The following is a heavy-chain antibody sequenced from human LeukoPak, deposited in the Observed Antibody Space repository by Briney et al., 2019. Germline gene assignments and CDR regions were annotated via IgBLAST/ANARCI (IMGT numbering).Heavy chain of an antibody. J-gene: IGHJ4*02. D-gene: IGHD6-13*01. CDR3: AKDSAGSRSRDYFDY. Sequence: GGSLRLSCAASGFTVSSNYMSWVRQAPGKGLEWVSVIYSGGSTYYADSVKGRFTISRDNSKNTLYLQVNSLRAEDTAVYYCAKDSAGSRSRDYFDYWGQGTLVTVSS. CDR2: IYSGGST. V-gene: IGHV3-66*01. CDR1: GFTVSSNY.